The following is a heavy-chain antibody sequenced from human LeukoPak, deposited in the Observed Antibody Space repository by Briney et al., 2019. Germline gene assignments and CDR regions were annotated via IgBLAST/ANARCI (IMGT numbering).Heavy chain of an antibody. CDR3: ARDQEGFDY. V-gene: IGHV1-46*01. J-gene: IGHJ4*02. CDR1: GYTFTSNY. CDR2: IYPRDGST. Sequence: ASVKVSCKASGYTFTSNYIHWVRQAPGQGLEWMGMIYPRDGSTSYAQKFQGRVTVTRDTSTSTVHMELSSLRSEDTAVYYCARDQEGFDYWGQGTLVTVSS.